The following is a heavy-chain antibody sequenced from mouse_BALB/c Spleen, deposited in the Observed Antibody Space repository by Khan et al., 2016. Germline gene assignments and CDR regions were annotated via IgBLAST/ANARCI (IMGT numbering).Heavy chain of an antibody. J-gene: IGHJ3*01. CDR3: AREGLRRGFAY. D-gene: IGHD2-4*01. CDR2: ISDGGSYT. Sequence: EVELVESGGGLVKPGGSLKLSCAASGFTFSDYYMYWVRQTPEKRLEWVATISDGGSYTYYPDSVTGRFTISRDNAKHNLYLQMSSLKSEDTARYYCAREGLRRGFAYWGQGTLVTVSA. V-gene: IGHV5-4*02. CDR1: GFTFSDYY.